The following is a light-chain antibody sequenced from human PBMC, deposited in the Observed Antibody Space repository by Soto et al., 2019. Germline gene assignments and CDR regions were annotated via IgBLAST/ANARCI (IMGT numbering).Light chain of an antibody. V-gene: IGKV1-5*01. Sequence: DIQISQSPFTPSAPVGDRVTLTFRASQSISSGLAWYQQKPGKAPQLLIYDYPIWESGVPSRFSGSGSGTEFTLTISSLQPDNFATYYCQKYNSSAITFGQGTRREIK. CDR2: DYP. CDR1: QSISSG. J-gene: IGKJ5*01. CDR3: QKYNSSAIT.